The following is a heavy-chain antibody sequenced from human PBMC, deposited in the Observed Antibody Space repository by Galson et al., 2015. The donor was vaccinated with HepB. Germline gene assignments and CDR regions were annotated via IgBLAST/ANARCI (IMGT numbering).Heavy chain of an antibody. V-gene: IGHV3-7*03. D-gene: IGHD4-17*01. Sequence: SLRLSCAASGFTFSSYWMSWVRQAPGKGLEWVANIKQDGSEKYYVDSVKGRFTISRDNAKNSLYLQMNSLRAEDTAVYYCAREDYGDYVGYYMDVWGKGTTVTVSS. CDR3: AREDYGDYVGYYMDV. CDR2: IKQDGSEK. CDR1: GFTFSSYW. J-gene: IGHJ6*03.